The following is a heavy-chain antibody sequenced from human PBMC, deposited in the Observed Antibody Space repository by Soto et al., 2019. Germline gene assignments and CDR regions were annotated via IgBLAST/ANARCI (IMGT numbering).Heavy chain of an antibody. CDR2: ISAHNGNT. V-gene: IGHV1-18*04. CDR3: TTFNFTDSGGNSHFQMGV. J-gene: IGHJ6*04. D-gene: IGHD1-1*01. Sequence: QVLLVQSGPEVKRPGASVKVSCKASGDTFSSFDISWVRQAPGQGPEWMGCISAHNGNTNFAQKFQGRVSLTTDTAVTTAYMELRGLRSDDAGVYFCTTFNFTDSGGNSHFQMGVWGTRTTVMVST. CDR1: GDTFSSFD.